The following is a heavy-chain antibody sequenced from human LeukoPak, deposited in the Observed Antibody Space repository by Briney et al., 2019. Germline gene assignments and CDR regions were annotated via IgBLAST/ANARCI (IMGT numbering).Heavy chain of an antibody. D-gene: IGHD1-26*01. V-gene: IGHV3-33*08. CDR3: ARALVGATALDY. CDR2: IWYDGSNK. CDR1: GFTFSSYG. J-gene: IGHJ4*02. Sequence: GSLRLSCAASGFTFSSYGMHWVRQAPGKGLEWVAVIWYDGSNKYYADSVKGRFTISRDNSKNTLYLQMNSQRAEDTAVYYCARALVGATALDYWGQGTLVTVSS.